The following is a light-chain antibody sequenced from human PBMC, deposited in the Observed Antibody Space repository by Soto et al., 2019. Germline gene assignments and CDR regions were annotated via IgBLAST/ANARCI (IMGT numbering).Light chain of an antibody. CDR3: QQYNNWPL. V-gene: IGKV3-15*01. J-gene: IGKJ1*01. Sequence: ILMTQSPATLSVSPGERATLSCRASQSVSSNLAWYQQKPGQAPRLLIYGASTRATGIPARFSGSGSGTEFTLTISRLQSEDFAVYYRQQYNNWPLFGQGTKADI. CDR1: QSVSSN. CDR2: GAS.